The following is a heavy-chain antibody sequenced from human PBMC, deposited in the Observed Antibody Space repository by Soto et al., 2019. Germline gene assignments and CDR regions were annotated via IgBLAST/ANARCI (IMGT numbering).Heavy chain of an antibody. D-gene: IGHD6-6*01. CDR3: ARVLDSSSSIDY. V-gene: IGHV4-61*01. Sequence: PSETLSLTCTVSGGSVSSGSYYWSWIRQPPGKGLEWIGYIYYSGSTNYNPSLKSRVTISVDTSKNQFSLKLSSVTAADTAVYYCARVLDSSSSIDYWGQGTLVTVS. CDR1: GGSVSSGSYY. J-gene: IGHJ4*02. CDR2: IYYSGST.